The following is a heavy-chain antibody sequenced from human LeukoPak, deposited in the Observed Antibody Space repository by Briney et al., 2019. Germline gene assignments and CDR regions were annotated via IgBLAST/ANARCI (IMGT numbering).Heavy chain of an antibody. CDR2: INPKSGDT. CDR1: GYTFTSYG. J-gene: IGHJ4*02. Sequence: ASVKVSCKASGYTFTSYGISWVRQAPGQGLEWMGWINPKSGDTNYAQKFQGRITMTRDTSISTAYMGLSRLRSDDTAIYYCAGQRSWYGHWGQGTLVTVSS. D-gene: IGHD6-13*01. CDR3: AGQRSWYGH. V-gene: IGHV1-2*02.